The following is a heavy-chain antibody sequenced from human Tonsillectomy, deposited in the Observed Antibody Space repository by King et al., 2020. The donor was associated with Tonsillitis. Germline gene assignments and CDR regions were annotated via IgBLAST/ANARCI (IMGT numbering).Heavy chain of an antibody. D-gene: IGHD4-17*01. CDR3: ARDTNAYGDYGYLDY. CDR1: GYTFPNYG. V-gene: IGHV1-18*01. Sequence: QLVQSGAEVKKPGASVKVSCKASGYTFPNYGIIWVRQAPGQGLEWVGWISTYNGDTNYTQNLQARVTMTTDTSTSTAYLELRSLRSDDTAMYYCARDTNAYGDYGYLDYWGQGTLVTVSS. CDR2: ISTYNGDT. J-gene: IGHJ4*02.